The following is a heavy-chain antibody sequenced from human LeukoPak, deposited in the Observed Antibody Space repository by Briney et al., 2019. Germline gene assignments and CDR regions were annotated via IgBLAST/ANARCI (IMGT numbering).Heavy chain of an antibody. CDR2: ISDSGGTT. CDR3: AKLTRGYCSSTACPNWLDP. Sequence: GGSLRLSCAASEFTFSNYAMTWVPHAPGEGLECVSAISDSGGTTYYADSVKGRFTISRDNSKNTLYLQMNSLRAGDTAIYYCAKLTRGYCSSTACPNWLDPWGQGTLVTVSS. V-gene: IGHV3-23*01. D-gene: IGHD2-2*01. J-gene: IGHJ5*02. CDR1: EFTFSNYA.